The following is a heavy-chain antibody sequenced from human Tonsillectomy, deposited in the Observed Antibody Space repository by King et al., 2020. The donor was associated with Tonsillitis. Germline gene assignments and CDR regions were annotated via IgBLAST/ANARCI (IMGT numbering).Heavy chain of an antibody. CDR2: ISYDGSHK. J-gene: IGHJ6*02. V-gene: IGHV3-30*04. CDR3: AREIRSGIAVAGTYHYYYGMDV. CDR1: GFTFSSYA. D-gene: IGHD6-19*01. Sequence: VESGGGVVQPGTSLRLSCAASGFTFSSYAMHWVRQAPGKGLEWVAVISYDGSHKDNADSVKGRFISSRDNSKNTLYLQMNSLRAEDTAMYYCAREIRSGIAVAGTYHYYYGMDVWGQGTMVTVSS.